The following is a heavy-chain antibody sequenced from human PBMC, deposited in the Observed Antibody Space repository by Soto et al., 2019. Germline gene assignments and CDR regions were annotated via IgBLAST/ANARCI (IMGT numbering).Heavy chain of an antibody. CDR3: ACVAPTIFGAQFHHNLVDV. Sequence: QVQLVQSGGGLVEPGGSLRLSCGASGYKFCDYHMTWIRQAQGKGLEWISCISSSGTYTTYTDSVKGRFTVSRDNAKSSLYLQMNSLRGEDTAVYYCACVAPTIFGAQFHHNLVDVWAQGNTVTV. CDR2: ISSSGTYT. D-gene: IGHD3-3*01. J-gene: IGHJ6*02. V-gene: IGHV3-11*06. CDR1: GYKFCDYH.